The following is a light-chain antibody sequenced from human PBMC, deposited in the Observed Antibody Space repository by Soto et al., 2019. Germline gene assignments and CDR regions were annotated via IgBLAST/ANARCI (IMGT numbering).Light chain of an antibody. J-gene: IGKJ1*01. CDR2: DAS. CDR1: QSFSSW. V-gene: IGKV1-5*01. CDR3: QPYNTYSWA. Sequence: DIQMTQSPSTLSASVGDRVTITCRASQSFSSWLAWYQQKPGEAPKLLIYDASSLESGVPSRFSGSGSGTECTLTISGLQPDDFATYYCQPYNTYSWAFGPGTKVEVK.